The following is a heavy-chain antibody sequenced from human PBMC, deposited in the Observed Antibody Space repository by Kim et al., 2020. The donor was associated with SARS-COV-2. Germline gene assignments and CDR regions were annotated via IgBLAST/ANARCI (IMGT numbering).Heavy chain of an antibody. V-gene: IGHV3-23*01. CDR3: SKRGSGRYIDY. D-gene: IGHD6-19*01. Sequence: GGSLRLSCAASGFSFSSSAMTWVRQAPGKGLEWLSAITATGNTYYAESAKGRVAISRDESRDTLYLQMRSLRAEDTAIYYCSKRGSGRYIDYWGQGTLVT. CDR2: ITATGNT. J-gene: IGHJ4*02. CDR1: GFSFSSSA.